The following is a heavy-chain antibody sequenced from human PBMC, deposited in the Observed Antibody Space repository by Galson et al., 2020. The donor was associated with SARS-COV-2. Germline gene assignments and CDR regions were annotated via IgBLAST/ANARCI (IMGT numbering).Heavy chain of an antibody. CDR2: IYYSGST. V-gene: IGHV4-59*01. CDR1: GGSISSYY. J-gene: IGHJ6*02. CDR3: AGFRSYFRHYYGWEV. D-gene: IGHD1-26*01. Sequence: ETSETLSLTCTVSGGSISSYYWSWIRQPPGKGLEWIGYIYYSGSTNYHPSLKSRVTISIDTSKNQFSLRLSSVTAADTAVYYCAGFRSYFRHYYGWEVWGQGTAVTVSS.